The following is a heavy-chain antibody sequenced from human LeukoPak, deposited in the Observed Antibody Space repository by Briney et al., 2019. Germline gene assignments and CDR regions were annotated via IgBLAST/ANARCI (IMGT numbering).Heavy chain of an antibody. V-gene: IGHV4-59*01. D-gene: IGHD2-2*01. CDR3: ARDCSSTSCYGTFDY. CDR1: GGSFSGYY. CDR2: IYYSGST. J-gene: IGHJ4*02. Sequence: SETLSLTCAVYGGSFSGYYWSWIRQPPGKGLEWIGYIYYSGSTNYNPSLKSRVTISVDTSKNQFSLKLSSVTAADTAVYYCARDCSSTSCYGTFDYWGQGTLVTVSS.